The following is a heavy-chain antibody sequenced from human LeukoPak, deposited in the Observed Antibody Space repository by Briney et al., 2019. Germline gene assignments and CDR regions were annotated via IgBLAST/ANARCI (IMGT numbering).Heavy chain of an antibody. CDR3: ARDPPGGVMFDY. V-gene: IGHV4-34*01. Sequence: SETLSLICAVYGGSFSGYYWSWIRQPPGKGLEWIGEINHSGSTNYNPSLKSRVTISVDTSKNQFSLKLSSVTAADTAVYYCARDPPGGVMFDYWGQGTLVTVSS. CDR2: INHSGST. CDR1: GGSFSGYY. D-gene: IGHD3-16*01. J-gene: IGHJ4*02.